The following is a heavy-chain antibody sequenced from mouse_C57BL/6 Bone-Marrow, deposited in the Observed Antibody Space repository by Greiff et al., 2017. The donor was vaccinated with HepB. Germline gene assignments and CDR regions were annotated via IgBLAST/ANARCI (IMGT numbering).Heavy chain of an antibody. V-gene: IGHV5-6*01. CDR2: ISSGGSYT. D-gene: IGHD4-1*01. CDR1: GFTFSSYG. Sequence: DVQLQESGGDLVKPGGSLKLSCAASGFTFSSYGMSWVRQTPDKRLEWVATISSGGSYTYYPDSVKGRFTISRDNAKNTLYLQMSSLKSEDTAMYYCARHDWDDAMDYWGQGTSVTVSS. CDR3: ARHDWDDAMDY. J-gene: IGHJ4*01.